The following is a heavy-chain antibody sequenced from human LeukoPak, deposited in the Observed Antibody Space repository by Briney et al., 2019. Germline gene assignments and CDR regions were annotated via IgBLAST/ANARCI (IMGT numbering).Heavy chain of an antibody. Sequence: ASVKVSCKASGYTFTSYGISWVRQAPGQGLEWMGWISAYNGNTNYAQKLQGRVTMTTDTSTSTAYMELRSLRSDDTAVYYCARAGAGRCYDSSGSEGIFDYWGQGTLVTVSS. V-gene: IGHV1-18*01. CDR1: GYTFTSYG. J-gene: IGHJ4*02. CDR3: ARAGAGRCYDSSGSEGIFDY. CDR2: ISAYNGNT. D-gene: IGHD3-22*01.